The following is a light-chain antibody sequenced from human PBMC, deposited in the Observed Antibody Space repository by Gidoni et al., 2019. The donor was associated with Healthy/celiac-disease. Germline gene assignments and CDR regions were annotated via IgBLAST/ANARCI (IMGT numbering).Light chain of an antibody. CDR2: GAS. V-gene: IGKV3-20*01. CDR1: HSVSSSY. J-gene: IGKJ1*01. CDR3: QQYGSSPWT. Sequence: IVLTQSPGTLSLSPGARATLSCRASHSVSSSYLAWYQQKPGQAPRLRIYGASSRATGIPDRLSGSGSGTDFTLTISRLEPEDFAVYYCQQYGSSPWTFGQGTKVEIK.